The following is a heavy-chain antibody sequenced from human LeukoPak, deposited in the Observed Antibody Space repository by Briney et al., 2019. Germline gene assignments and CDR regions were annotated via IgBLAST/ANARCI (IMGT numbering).Heavy chain of an antibody. Sequence: PSETLSLTCTVSGGSISSSSYYWGWIRQPPGKGLEWIGSIYYSGSTYYNPSLKSRVTISVDTSKNQFSLKLSSVTAADTAVYYCASPPLGYCSGGSCSVTWGQGTLVTVSS. CDR3: ASPPLGYCSGGSCSVT. J-gene: IGHJ5*02. CDR1: GGSISSSSYY. V-gene: IGHV4-39*01. CDR2: IYYSGST. D-gene: IGHD2-15*01.